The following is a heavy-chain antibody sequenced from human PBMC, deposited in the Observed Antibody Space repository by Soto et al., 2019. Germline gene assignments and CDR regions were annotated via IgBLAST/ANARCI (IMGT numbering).Heavy chain of an antibody. Sequence: EVQLVESGGGLVKPGGSLRLSCAASGFTFSSYSMNWVRQARGKGLEWVSSISSSSSYIYYADSVKGRFTISRDNAKNSLYLHMNSLRAEDTAVYYCAREVAGSSSWSGVYYYYYGMDVWGQGTTVTVSS. CDR1: GFTFSSYS. D-gene: IGHD6-13*01. J-gene: IGHJ6*02. V-gene: IGHV3-21*01. CDR2: ISSSSSYI. CDR3: AREVAGSSSWSGVYYYYYGMDV.